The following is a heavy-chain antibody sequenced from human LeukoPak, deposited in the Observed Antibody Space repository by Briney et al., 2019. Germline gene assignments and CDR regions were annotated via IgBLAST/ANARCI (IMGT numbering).Heavy chain of an antibody. J-gene: IGHJ4*02. Sequence: GASVKVSCKASGGTFSSYAISWVRQVPGQGLEWMGGIIPIFGTANYAQKFQGRVTITTDESTSTAYMELSSLRSEDTAVYYCARPGSGYCSGGSCYFPFDYWGQGTLVTVSS. CDR2: IIPIFGTA. D-gene: IGHD2-15*01. CDR3: ARPGSGYCSGGSCYFPFDY. V-gene: IGHV1-69*05. CDR1: GGTFSSYA.